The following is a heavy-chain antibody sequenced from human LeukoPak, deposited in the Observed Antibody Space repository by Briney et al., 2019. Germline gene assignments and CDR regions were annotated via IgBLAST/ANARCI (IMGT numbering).Heavy chain of an antibody. V-gene: IGHV3-30-3*01. CDR2: ISYDGSNK. J-gene: IGHJ3*02. CDR3: ARESLGAFDI. D-gene: IGHD1-26*01. CDR1: GFTFSSYA. Sequence: PGRSLRLSCAASGFTFSSYAMHWVRQAPGKGLEWVAVISYDGSNKYYADSVKGRFTISRDNSKNTLYLQMNSLRAEDTAVYYCARESLGAFDIWGQGTMVTVSS.